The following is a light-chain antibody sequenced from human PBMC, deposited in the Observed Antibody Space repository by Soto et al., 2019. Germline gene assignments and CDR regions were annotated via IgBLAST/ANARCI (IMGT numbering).Light chain of an antibody. J-gene: IGKJ1*01. V-gene: IGKV3-20*01. Sequence: EIVLTQSPGTLSLSPGESATLSCRASQSVSSNSLAWYRRNPGQPPSLLIYCTSTRATDIPRRFSGSGSGTDFTLTITRLEPEDFAVYFCQKYGDSPPTFGQGTKVEVK. CDR1: QSVSSNS. CDR2: CTS. CDR3: QKYGDSPPT.